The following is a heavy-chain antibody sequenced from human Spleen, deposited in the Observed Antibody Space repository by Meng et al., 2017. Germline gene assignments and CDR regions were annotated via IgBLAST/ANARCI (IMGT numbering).Heavy chain of an antibody. Sequence: GESLKISCAASGFIFSSYEINWVRQAPGKGLEWISYISSTGGTTYYADSVKGRFTVSRDNAKNSMFLQMDSLRAEDTATYYCAGPDVRAPRYYYYNGMDVWGQGTAVTVSS. D-gene: IGHD1-26*01. CDR2: ISSTGGTT. J-gene: IGHJ6*02. CDR3: AGPDVRAPRYYYYNGMDV. CDR1: GFIFSSYE. V-gene: IGHV3-48*03.